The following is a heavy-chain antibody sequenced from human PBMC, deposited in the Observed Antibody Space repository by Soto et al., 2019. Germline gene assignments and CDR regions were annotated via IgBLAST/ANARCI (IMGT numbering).Heavy chain of an antibody. CDR3: AKDKGVFNWATSYFDY. CDR2: TSYDGNNE. CDR1: GFTFSNYA. Sequence: GSLRLSCAASGFTFSNYAMHWVRQAPGKGLEWVALTSYDGNNEYYTDSVKGRFTISRDNSKNTLFLQMNSPRPEDTAVYYCAKDKGVFNWATSYFDYWRQRALVTVSS. D-gene: IGHD1-1*01. V-gene: IGHV3-30*18. J-gene: IGHJ4*02.